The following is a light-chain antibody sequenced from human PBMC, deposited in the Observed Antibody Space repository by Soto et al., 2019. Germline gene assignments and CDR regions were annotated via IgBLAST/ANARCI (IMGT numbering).Light chain of an antibody. CDR2: AAS. Sequence: DIQMTQSPSSLSASVGDRVTITCRASQSISSYLNWYQQKPGKAPKLLIYAASSLQSGVPSRFSGRGSGTDFTLTISSLQPEDFGTYYCQQSYSTPWTFGQGTKVEIK. CDR3: QQSYSTPWT. J-gene: IGKJ1*01. V-gene: IGKV1-39*01. CDR1: QSISSY.